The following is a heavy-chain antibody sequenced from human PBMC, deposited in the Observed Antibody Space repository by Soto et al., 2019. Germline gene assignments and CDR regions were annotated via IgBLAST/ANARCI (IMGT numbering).Heavy chain of an antibody. V-gene: IGHV1-18*01. D-gene: IGHD1-26*01. Sequence: QVQLVQSGAEVKKPGASVKVSCKTSGYTFTSYGISWVRQAPRQGLEWMGWISVFNGNTDYAQDFRGRARMTTDTSTSTVYMELRSLRSDDTAVYYCAREVGILVGATTDYWGQGTLVTVSS. CDR3: AREVGILVGATTDY. J-gene: IGHJ4*02. CDR1: GYTFTSYG. CDR2: ISVFNGNT.